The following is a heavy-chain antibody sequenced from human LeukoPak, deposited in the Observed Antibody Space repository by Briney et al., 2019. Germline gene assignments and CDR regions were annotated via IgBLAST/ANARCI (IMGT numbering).Heavy chain of an antibody. CDR3: ARGGTVSTSWYLDL. CDR2: INHSGSA. D-gene: IGHD1-14*01. CDR1: GGSFSDYY. Sequence: SETLSLTCAVFGGSFSDYYWSWIRRPPGEGLQWIGEINHSGSANYNPSLKSRVTISVDTSKSQFSLKVNSVTAADTALYYCARGGTVSTSWYLDLWGRGTLVTVSS. V-gene: IGHV4-34*01. J-gene: IGHJ2*01.